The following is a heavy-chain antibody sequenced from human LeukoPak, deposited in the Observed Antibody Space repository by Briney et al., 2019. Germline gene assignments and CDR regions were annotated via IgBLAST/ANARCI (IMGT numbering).Heavy chain of an antibody. CDR1: GFTFSSYG. J-gene: IGHJ4*02. Sequence: GGSLRLSCAASGFTFSSYGMHWVRQAPGKGLEWAAVIWYDGSNKYYADSVKGRFTISRDNSKNTLYLQMNSLRAEDTAVYYCAKSGEWEPTDLDYWGQGTLVTVSS. V-gene: IGHV3-33*06. D-gene: IGHD1-26*01. CDR3: AKSGEWEPTDLDY. CDR2: IWYDGSNK.